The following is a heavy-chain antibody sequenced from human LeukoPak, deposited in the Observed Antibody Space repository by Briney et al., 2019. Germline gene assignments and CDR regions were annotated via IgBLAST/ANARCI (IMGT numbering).Heavy chain of an antibody. Sequence: GGSLRLSCAASGFTLRSHGTQWVRQAPGEGLEWVAVIWYDGSKKYYADSVKGRFTISRDNSKNTLDLLMSSLRAEDTAEYYCARSNTVTSNYYYGLDVWGQGTTVTVSS. D-gene: IGHD4-11*01. J-gene: IGHJ6*02. CDR2: IWYDGSKK. CDR3: ARSNTVTSNYYYGLDV. V-gene: IGHV3-33*01. CDR1: GFTLRSHG.